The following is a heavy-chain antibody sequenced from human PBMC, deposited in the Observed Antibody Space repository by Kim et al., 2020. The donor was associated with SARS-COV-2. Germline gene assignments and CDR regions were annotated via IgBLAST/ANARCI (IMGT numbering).Heavy chain of an antibody. V-gene: IGHV4-34*01. CDR2: INHSGST. J-gene: IGHJ6*01. D-gene: IGHD2-2*01. Sequence: SETLSLTCAVYGGSFSGYYWSWIRQPPGKGLEWIGEINHSGSTNYNPSLKSRVTISVDTSKNQFSLKLSSVTAADTAVYYCAGGYLRYCSSTSCPVPGM. CDR1: GGSFSGYY. CDR3: AGGYLRYCSSTSCPVPGM.